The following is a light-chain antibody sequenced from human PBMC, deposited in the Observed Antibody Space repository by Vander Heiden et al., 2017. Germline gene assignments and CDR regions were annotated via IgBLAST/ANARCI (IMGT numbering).Light chain of an antibody. CDR1: QSVSNY. CDR3: QQSYRPPWT. J-gene: IGKJ1*01. Sequence: DIQLTQSPSSLSASVVDSVTITCRASQSVSNYLNWYQQKQGKVPKLRIYAESSWQSGASLRSSGSGSGTDFTLPTSSLQPEKFAIYYGQQSYRPPWTFGQGTKVEI. CDR2: AES. V-gene: IGKV1-39*01.